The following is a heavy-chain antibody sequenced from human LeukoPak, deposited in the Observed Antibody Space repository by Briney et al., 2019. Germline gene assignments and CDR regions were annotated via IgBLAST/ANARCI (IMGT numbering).Heavy chain of an antibody. CDR2: ISGSSGNI. CDR3: ASPVRG. Sequence: GGSLRLSCAASGFTVSSNYMSWVRQAPGKGLEWVSYISGSSGNINYADSVKGRFTISRDNAKNSLYLQMNSLRDEDTAVYYCASPVRGWGQGALVTVSS. V-gene: IGHV3-11*03. CDR1: GFTVSSNY. D-gene: IGHD3-10*01. J-gene: IGHJ4*02.